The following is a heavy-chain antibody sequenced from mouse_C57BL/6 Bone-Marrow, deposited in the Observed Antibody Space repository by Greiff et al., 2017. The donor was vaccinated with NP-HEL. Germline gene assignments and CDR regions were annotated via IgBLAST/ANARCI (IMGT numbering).Heavy chain of an antibody. Sequence: EVQVVESGPELVKPGASVKISCKASGYSFTGYFMNWVKQSHGKSLEWIGRINPYNGDTFYNQKFKGKATLTVDKSSSTAHMELLSLTSEDFAVYYCAVDGYLFYYAMDYWGQGTSVTVSS. CDR3: AVDGYLFYYAMDY. CDR2: INPYNGDT. CDR1: GYSFTGYF. D-gene: IGHD2-3*01. J-gene: IGHJ4*01. V-gene: IGHV1-37*01.